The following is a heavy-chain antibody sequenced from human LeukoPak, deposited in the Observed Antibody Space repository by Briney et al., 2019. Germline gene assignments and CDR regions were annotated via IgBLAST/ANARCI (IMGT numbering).Heavy chain of an antibody. CDR3: ARVRATFSPHFDN. D-gene: IGHD5-12*01. J-gene: IGHJ4*02. Sequence: GGSLRLSCAASGFTFSSYWMHWVRQAPGKGLMWVSRINSDGSITSYADSVKGRFTISRDNAKNTLYVQMNSLRAENTAVYYCARVRATFSPHFDNWGQGTLVTVSS. CDR2: INSDGSIT. V-gene: IGHV3-74*01. CDR1: GFTFSSYW.